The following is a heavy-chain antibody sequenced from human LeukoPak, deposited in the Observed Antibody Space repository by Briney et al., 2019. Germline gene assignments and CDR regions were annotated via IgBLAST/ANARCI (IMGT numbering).Heavy chain of an antibody. CDR3: ARDYYDYVWGSYRLFDY. CDR2: IRSSSSYI. Sequence: KPGGSLRLSCAASGFTFSSYSMNWVRQAPGKGLEWVSSIRSSSSYIYYADSVKGRFTISRDNAKNSLYLQMNSLRAEDTAVYYCARDYYDYVWGSYRLFDYWGQGTLVTVSS. V-gene: IGHV3-21*01. CDR1: GFTFSSYS. D-gene: IGHD3-16*02. J-gene: IGHJ4*02.